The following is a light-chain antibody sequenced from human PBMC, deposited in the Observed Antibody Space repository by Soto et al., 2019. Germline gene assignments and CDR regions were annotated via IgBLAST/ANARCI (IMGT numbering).Light chain of an antibody. Sequence: QSVLTQPASVSGSPGQSITISCTGTTSDVGAYKYVSWYQQHPGKAPILMIYEVSNRPSGVSDRFSGSKSGNTASLTISGLQAEDEADYYCSSYTSNSQIIFGGGTKVTVL. CDR2: EVS. CDR3: SSYTSNSQII. CDR1: TSDVGAYKY. J-gene: IGLJ2*01. V-gene: IGLV2-14*01.